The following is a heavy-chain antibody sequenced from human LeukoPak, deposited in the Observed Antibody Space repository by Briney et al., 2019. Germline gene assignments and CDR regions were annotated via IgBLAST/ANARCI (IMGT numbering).Heavy chain of an antibody. D-gene: IGHD1-26*01. CDR1: GGSISSYY. CDR2: IYYSGST. Sequence: PSETLSLTCTVSGGSISSYYWSWIRQPPGKGLEWIGYIYYSGSTNYNPSLKSRVTISVDTSKNQFSLKLSSVTAADTAVYYCARDSGSYYRGWFDPWGQGTLVTVSS. CDR3: ARDSGSYYRGWFDP. J-gene: IGHJ5*02. V-gene: IGHV4-59*01.